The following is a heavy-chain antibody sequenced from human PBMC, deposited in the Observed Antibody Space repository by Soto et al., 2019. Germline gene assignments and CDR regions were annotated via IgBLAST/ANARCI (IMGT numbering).Heavy chain of an antibody. Sequence: QVQLQESGPGLVKPSQTLSLTCTVSGGSISSGGYYWSWIRQHPGKGLEWIGYIYYSGNTCYNPSLMARVTITVATSKTRFSLKLSSVTAADTAVYYCAREPSTWGQANLVSVSS. CDR1: GGSISSGGYY. CDR2: IYYSGNT. V-gene: IGHV4-31*03. CDR3: AREPST. J-gene: IGHJ5*02.